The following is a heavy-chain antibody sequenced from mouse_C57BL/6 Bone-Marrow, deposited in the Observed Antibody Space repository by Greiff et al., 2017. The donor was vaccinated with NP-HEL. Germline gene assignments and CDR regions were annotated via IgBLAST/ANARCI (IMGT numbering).Heavy chain of an antibody. J-gene: IGHJ1*03. D-gene: IGHD2-1*01. Sequence: EVMLVESGGGLVQPGGSLKLSCAASGFTFSDYGMAWVRQAPRKGPEWVAFISNLAYSIYYADTVTGRFTISRENAKNTLYLEMSSLRSEDTAMYYCARRRGNYAWYFDVWGTGTTVTVSS. CDR1: GFTFSDYG. CDR3: ARRRGNYAWYFDV. V-gene: IGHV5-15*04. CDR2: ISNLAYSI.